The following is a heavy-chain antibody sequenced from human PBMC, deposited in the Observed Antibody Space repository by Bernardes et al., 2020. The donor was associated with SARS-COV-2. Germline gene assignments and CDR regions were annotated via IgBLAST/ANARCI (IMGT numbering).Heavy chain of an antibody. CDR2: LGQDGTVR. Sequence: GGSLRLSCAASGFSFSSYWMTWVRQAPGKGLEWVANLGQDGTVRNYVDSVRGRFTISRDNANNSVYLQMNSLRPDDTALYYYAKDYETGELGIAVEGYCGHWGQGTLVTVSS. J-gene: IGHJ4*02. CDR1: GFSFSSYW. CDR3: AKDYETGELGIAVEGYCGH. V-gene: IGHV3-7*03. D-gene: IGHD6-19*01.